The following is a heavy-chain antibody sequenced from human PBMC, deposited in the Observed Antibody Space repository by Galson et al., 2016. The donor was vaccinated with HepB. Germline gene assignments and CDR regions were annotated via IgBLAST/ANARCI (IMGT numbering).Heavy chain of an antibody. CDR3: AKDKRGHSSAWYWYFDY. CDR2: MSDSDDI. CDR1: GFTFSGYA. J-gene: IGHJ4*02. Sequence: SLRLSCAASGFTFSGYAMAWVRQAPGKGLEWVSGMSDSDDIYYAPSVKGRVTISRDNSKNTLYLQLSSLRAEDTAVYYCAKDKRGHSSAWYWYFDYWGQGTLVSVSS. D-gene: IGHD6-13*01. V-gene: IGHV3-23*01.